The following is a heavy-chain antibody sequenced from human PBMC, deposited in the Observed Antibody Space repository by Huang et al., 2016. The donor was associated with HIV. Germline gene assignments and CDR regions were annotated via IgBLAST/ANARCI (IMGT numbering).Heavy chain of an antibody. D-gene: IGHD3-9*01. CDR3: ATGFDVFFDF. J-gene: IGHJ4*02. CDR1: EYTLTELY. Sequence: QVQLVQSRAEVKKPGASVTVSCKVSEYTLTELYIHWVRQPPGKGREWVGGFAPEIGETIYAQKFQGRVTMTEDTSTETAFMELSGLRPEDTAVYYCATGFDVFFDFWGQGTLVTVSS. CDR2: FAPEIGET. V-gene: IGHV1-24*01.